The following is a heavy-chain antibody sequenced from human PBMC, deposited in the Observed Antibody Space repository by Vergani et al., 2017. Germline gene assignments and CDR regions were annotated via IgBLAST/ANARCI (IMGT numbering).Heavy chain of an antibody. CDR1: GYTFSDHH. D-gene: IGHD3-16*01. Sequence: QVQLVQSGAEVKKPGASVKVSCKASGYTFSDHHLHWVRLAPGQGLEWMGWINPKNGLTKYAQRFQGRVSLTRDTSITTAFMELSSLRSDDTAMYYCTSFPTETSEYYDSTGYYHRFFEKWGQGTLVTVSS. V-gene: IGHV1-2*02. CDR2: INPKNGLT. J-gene: IGHJ4*02. CDR3: TSFPTETSEYYDSTGYYHRFFEK.